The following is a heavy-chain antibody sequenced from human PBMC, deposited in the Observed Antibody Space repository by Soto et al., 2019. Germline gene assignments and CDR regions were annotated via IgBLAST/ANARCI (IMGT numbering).Heavy chain of an antibody. Sequence: GGSLRLSCVASRFKFASYAMGWVRQAPGKGLEWVSGISGSGVSTFYADSVKGRFTISRDNSKNTLYLQMNSLRAEDTAVYYCAKDWTLRTISENWFDPWGQGTLVTVS. CDR3: AKDWTLRTISENWFDP. V-gene: IGHV3-23*01. J-gene: IGHJ5*02. CDR2: ISGSGVST. CDR1: RFKFASYA. D-gene: IGHD3-10*01.